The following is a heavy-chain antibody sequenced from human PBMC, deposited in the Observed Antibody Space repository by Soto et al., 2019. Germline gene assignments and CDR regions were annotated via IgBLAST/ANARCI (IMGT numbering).Heavy chain of an antibody. Sequence: GGSLRLSCAASGFTFSSYEMNWVRQAPGKGLEWVSYISSSGSTIYYADSVKGRFTISRDNAKNSLYLQMNSLRAEDTAVYYCARALRFLEWLLLNRNYWGQGTLVTVS. CDR3: ARALRFLEWLLLNRNY. CDR2: ISSSGSTI. J-gene: IGHJ4*02. CDR1: GFTFSSYE. V-gene: IGHV3-48*03. D-gene: IGHD3-3*01.